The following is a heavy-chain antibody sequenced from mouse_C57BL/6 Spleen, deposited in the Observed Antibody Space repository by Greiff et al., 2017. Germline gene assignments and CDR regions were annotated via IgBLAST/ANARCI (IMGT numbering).Heavy chain of an antibody. V-gene: IGHV1-82*01. CDR1: GYAFSSSW. CDR2: IYPGDGAT. J-gene: IGHJ2*01. CDR3: TGRNGGGETGDY. Sequence: QVQLQQSGPELVKPGASVKISCKASGYAFSSSWMNWVKQRPGKGLEWIGRIYPGDGATNYNGKFKGKATLTEDKSSSTAYKQLSSLTAEDSAVYFCTGRNGGGETGDYWGQGTTRTVSS. D-gene: IGHD1-1*02.